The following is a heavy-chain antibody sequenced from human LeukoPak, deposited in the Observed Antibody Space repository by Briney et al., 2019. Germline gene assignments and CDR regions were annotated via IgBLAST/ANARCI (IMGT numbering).Heavy chain of an antibody. J-gene: IGHJ4*02. V-gene: IGHV3-30*04. CDR2: ISYDGSNK. D-gene: IGHD2-15*01. CDR3: ATLTDPFDY. Sequence: GGSLRLSCAASGFTFSSYAMHWVRQAPGKGLEWVAVISYDGSNKYYADSVKGRFTISRDNSMNTLYLQMNSLRAEDTAVYYCATLTDPFDYWGQGTLVTVSS. CDR1: GFTFSSYA.